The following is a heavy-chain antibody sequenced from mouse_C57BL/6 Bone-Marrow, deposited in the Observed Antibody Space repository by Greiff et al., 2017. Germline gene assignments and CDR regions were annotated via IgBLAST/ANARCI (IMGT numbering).Heavy chain of an antibody. V-gene: IGHV1-76*01. CDR2: IYPGSGNT. CDR1: GYTFTDYY. Sequence: VQLVESGAELVRPGASVKLSCKASGYTFTDYYINWVKQRPGQGLEWIARIYPGSGNTYYNEKFKGKATLTAEKSSSTAYMQLSSLTSEDSAVYFCARGGDGSSGFAYWGQGTLVTVSA. J-gene: IGHJ3*01. CDR3: ARGGDGSSGFAY. D-gene: IGHD1-1*01.